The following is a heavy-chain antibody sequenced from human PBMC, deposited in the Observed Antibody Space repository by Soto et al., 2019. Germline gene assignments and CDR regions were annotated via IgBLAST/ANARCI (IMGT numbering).Heavy chain of an antibody. D-gene: IGHD3-22*01. V-gene: IGHV4-59*01. CDR2: LYNTGST. J-gene: IGHJ1*01. CDR1: GASISRYY. Sequence: PSETLSLTCTVSGASISRYYWSWIRQSPGKGLEWIGYLYNTGSTNYNPSLKSRVTISVDTSKNQFSLKLSSVTAADTAVYYCARLGHVYYYDSSGYREYFQHWGQGTLVTVSS. CDR3: ARLGHVYYYDSSGYREYFQH.